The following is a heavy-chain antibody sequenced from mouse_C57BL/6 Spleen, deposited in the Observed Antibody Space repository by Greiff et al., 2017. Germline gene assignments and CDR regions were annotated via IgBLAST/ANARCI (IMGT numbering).Heavy chain of an antibody. CDR2: IYPGDGDT. CDR3: SYNVSDEYSC. CDR1: GYAFSSYW. Sequence: QVQLQQSGPELVKPGASVKISCKASGYAFSSYWMNWVKQRPGKGLEWIGWIYPGDGDTNYNGKFKGKATLTADTSSSTAYMQLSSLTSVDSAVYFWSYNVSDEYSCWGKGALVTVAT. D-gene: IGHD5-1*01. V-gene: IGHV1-82*01. J-gene: IGHJ3*01.